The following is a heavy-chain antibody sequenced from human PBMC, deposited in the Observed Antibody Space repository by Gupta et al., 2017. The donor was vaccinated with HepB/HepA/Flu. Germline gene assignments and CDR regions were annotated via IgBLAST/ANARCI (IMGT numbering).Heavy chain of an antibody. CDR3: ARVVPAAFYNWFDP. V-gene: IGHV4-31*03. CDR2: IYYSGST. CDR1: GGSISSGGYY. Sequence: QVQLQESGPGLVKPSQTLSLTCTVSGGSISSGGYYWSWIRQHPGKGLEWIGYIYYSGSTYYNPSLKSRVTMSVDTSKNQFSLKLSSVTAADTAVYYCARVVPAAFYNWFDPWGQGTLVTVSS. J-gene: IGHJ5*02. D-gene: IGHD2-2*01.